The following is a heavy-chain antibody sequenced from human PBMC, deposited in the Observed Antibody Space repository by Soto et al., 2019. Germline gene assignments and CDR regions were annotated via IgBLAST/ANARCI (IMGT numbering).Heavy chain of an antibody. D-gene: IGHD6-13*01. Sequence: SETLSLTCAVSGGSISSGGYSWSWIRQPPGKGLEWIGYIYHSGSTYYNPSLKSRVTISVDRSKNQFSLKLSSVTAADTAVYYCARGGRSSRGGQTYNWFDPWGQGTLVNVSS. CDR1: GGSISSGGYS. CDR2: IYHSGST. J-gene: IGHJ5*02. V-gene: IGHV4-30-2*01. CDR3: ARGGRSSRGGQTYNWFDP.